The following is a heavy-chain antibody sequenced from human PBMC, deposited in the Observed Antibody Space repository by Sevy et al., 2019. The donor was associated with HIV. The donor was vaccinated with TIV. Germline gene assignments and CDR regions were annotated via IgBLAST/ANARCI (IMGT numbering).Heavy chain of an antibody. V-gene: IGHV3-30*18. Sequence: GGSLRLSCTGSGFSFSYYGIHWVRQAPGKGLHWVALISHDGINEYYADSVKGRFTISRDNSRNTVYLEMNSLRNEDTAIYFCANAYSGSYSHSYLYALDVWGQRTTVTVSS. CDR1: GFSFSYYG. CDR3: ANAYSGSYSHSYLYALDV. J-gene: IGHJ6*02. CDR2: ISHDGINE. D-gene: IGHD1-26*01.